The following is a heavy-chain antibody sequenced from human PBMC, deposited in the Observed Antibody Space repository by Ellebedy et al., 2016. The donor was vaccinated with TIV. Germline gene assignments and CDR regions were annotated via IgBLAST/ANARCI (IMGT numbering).Heavy chain of an antibody. Sequence: MPSETLSLTCSVSGGSLSSTRYYWAWIRQPPGKGLEYIGSVYYSGSPYYSSSFKSRVTLSADTSKNQFSLNLRTATAADTAVYYCARTDPWQPIDDWGQGILVSVSS. V-gene: IGHV4-39*01. CDR1: GGSLSSTRYY. CDR2: VYYSGSP. D-gene: IGHD2-21*02. J-gene: IGHJ4*02. CDR3: ARTDPWQPIDD.